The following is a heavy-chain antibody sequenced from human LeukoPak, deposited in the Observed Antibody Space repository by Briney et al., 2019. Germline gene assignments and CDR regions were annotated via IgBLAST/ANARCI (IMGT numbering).Heavy chain of an antibody. D-gene: IGHD1-26*01. CDR3: ARRPYSGSYYFDY. J-gene: IGHJ4*02. CDR2: IYTSGST. CDR1: GGSISSGSYY. Sequence: SETLSLTCTVSGGSISSGSYYWSWIRQPAGKGLEWIGRIYTSGSTNYNPSLKSRVTISVDTSKNQFSLKLSSVTAADTAVYYCARRPYSGSYYFDYWGQGTLVTVSS. V-gene: IGHV4-61*02.